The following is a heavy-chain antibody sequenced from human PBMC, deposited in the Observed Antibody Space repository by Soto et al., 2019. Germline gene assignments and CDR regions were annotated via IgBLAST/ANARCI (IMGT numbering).Heavy chain of an antibody. D-gene: IGHD2-15*01. CDR2: IYYAGST. CDR1: GGSISSTDHY. CDR3: ARLVFHCLRGSCDDYNFYGLDV. V-gene: IGHV4-39*01. Sequence: SETLSLTCTVSGGSISSTDHYWGWIRQPPGKGLEWLGSIYYAGSTFHNPSLKRRATISVDTSRNQFSLRLSSVTASDTAVYYCARLVFHCLRGSCDDYNFYGLDVWRQGITVTVSS. J-gene: IGHJ6*02.